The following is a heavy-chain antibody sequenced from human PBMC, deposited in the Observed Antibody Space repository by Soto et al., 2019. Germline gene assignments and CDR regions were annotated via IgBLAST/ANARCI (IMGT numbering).Heavy chain of an antibody. Sequence: QVQLQESGPGLVKPSGTLSLTCAVSSGSISSSNWWSWVRQSAGKGLEWIGEIYHSGSTKYNPSLKSRVTISVDKSKNQFSLKLSSVTAADTAVYYCARVVIAGTTANFDYWGQGTLVTVSS. CDR1: SGSISSSNW. CDR3: ARVVIAGTTANFDY. CDR2: IYHSGST. J-gene: IGHJ4*02. D-gene: IGHD1-7*01. V-gene: IGHV4-4*02.